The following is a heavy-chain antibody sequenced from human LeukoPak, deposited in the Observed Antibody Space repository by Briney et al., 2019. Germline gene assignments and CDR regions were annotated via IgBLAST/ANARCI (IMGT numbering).Heavy chain of an antibody. V-gene: IGHV3-64D*09. D-gene: IGHD5-12*01. Sequence: GGSLRLSCSASGFTFSSYAKHWVRQAPGKGLEYVSAISSNGGSTYYADSVKGRFTISRDNSKNTLYLQMSSLRAEDTAVYYCVKDHSGYDYDYYGMDVWGQGTTVTVSS. CDR1: GFTFSSYA. J-gene: IGHJ6*02. CDR3: VKDHSGYDYDYYGMDV. CDR2: ISSNGGST.